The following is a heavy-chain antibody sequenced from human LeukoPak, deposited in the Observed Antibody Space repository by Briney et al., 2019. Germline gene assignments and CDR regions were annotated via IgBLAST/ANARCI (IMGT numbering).Heavy chain of an antibody. J-gene: IGHJ3*02. CDR1: GYTFTGYY. CDR3: ARGRDKRDSSGAFDI. Sequence: ASVKVSCKASGYTFTGYYMHWVRQAPGQGLEWMGWINPNSGGTNYAQKFQGRVTMTRDTSITTAYMELGRLRSDDTAVYYCARGRDKRDSSGAFDIWGQGTMVTVSS. CDR2: INPNSGGT. V-gene: IGHV1-2*02. D-gene: IGHD3-22*01.